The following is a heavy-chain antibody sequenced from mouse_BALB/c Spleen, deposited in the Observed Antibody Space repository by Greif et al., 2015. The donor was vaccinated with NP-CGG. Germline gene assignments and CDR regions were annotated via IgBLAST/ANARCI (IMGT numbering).Heavy chain of an antibody. Sequence: QVQLQQSGAELAKPGASVKMSCKASGYTFTSYWMHWVKQRPGQGLEWIGYINPSTGYTEYNQKFKDKATLTADKSSSTAYMQLSSLTSEDSAVYYCARGDGFRDYWCQGTTLTVSP. CDR2: INPSTGYT. V-gene: IGHV1-7*01. J-gene: IGHJ2*01. CDR3: ARGDGFRDY. D-gene: IGHD2-3*01. CDR1: GYTFTSYW.